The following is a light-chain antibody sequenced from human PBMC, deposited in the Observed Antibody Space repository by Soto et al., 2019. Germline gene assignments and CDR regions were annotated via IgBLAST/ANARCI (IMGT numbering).Light chain of an antibody. CDR2: RDG. V-gene: IGLV1-47*01. Sequence: QCPLTQAPSASGTRGQSRTISCSGSSSNIAAHLVYWHQHLPVTAPKLLIFRDGHRPSGVPARFFGSKSGASASLAITGLRSEDEADYYCAVWDQSLTGSVFGGGTKVTVL. J-gene: IGLJ3*02. CDR3: AVWDQSLTGSV. CDR1: SSNIAAHL.